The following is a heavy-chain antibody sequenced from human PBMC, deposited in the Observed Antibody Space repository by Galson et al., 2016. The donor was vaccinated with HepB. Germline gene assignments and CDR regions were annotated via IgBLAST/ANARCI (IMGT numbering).Heavy chain of an antibody. V-gene: IGHV3-33*01. Sequence: SLRLSCAASGFTFSSYGMHWVRQAPGKGLEWVAVIHYDGSHEDHADSAKGRFTISSDNSRNTLYLHITSLSAGDTAIYYCARDAAGGGYYSDSWGQGTLVTVSS. CDR3: ARDAAGGGYYSDS. CDR2: IHYDGSHE. D-gene: IGHD3-22*01. CDR1: GFTFSSYG. J-gene: IGHJ4*02.